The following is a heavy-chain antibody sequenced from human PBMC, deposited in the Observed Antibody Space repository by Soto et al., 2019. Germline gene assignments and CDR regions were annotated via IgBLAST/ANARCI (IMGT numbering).Heavy chain of an antibody. D-gene: IGHD3-10*01. Sequence: PGGSLRLSCAASGFTFSSYAMSWVRQAPGKGLEWVSAISGSGGSTYYADSVKGRFTISRDNAKNSLYLQMNSLRAEDTAVYYCARDPRVRGVIINFFFDYWGQGTLVTVSS. CDR2: ISGSGGST. CDR3: ARDPRVRGVIINFFFDY. V-gene: IGHV3-23*01. J-gene: IGHJ4*02. CDR1: GFTFSSYA.